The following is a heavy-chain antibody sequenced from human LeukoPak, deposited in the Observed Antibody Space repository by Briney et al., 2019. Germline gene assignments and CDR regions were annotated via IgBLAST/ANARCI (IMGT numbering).Heavy chain of an antibody. D-gene: IGHD1-26*01. J-gene: IGHJ5*02. CDR1: GYTFTSYG. Sequence: ASVKVSCKASGYTFTSYGISWVRQAPGQGLEWMGWINPNSGGTNYAQKFQGRVTMTRDTSISTAYMELSRLRSDDTAVYYCARDRSGSYQGFDPWGQGTLVTVSS. V-gene: IGHV1-2*02. CDR2: INPNSGGT. CDR3: ARDRSGSYQGFDP.